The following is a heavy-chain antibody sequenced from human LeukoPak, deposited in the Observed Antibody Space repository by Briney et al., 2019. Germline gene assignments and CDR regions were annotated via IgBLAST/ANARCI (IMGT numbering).Heavy chain of an antibody. D-gene: IGHD2-15*01. CDR1: GFIFSSYG. V-gene: IGHV3-33*01. J-gene: IGHJ4*02. Sequence: GRSLRLSCAASGFIFSSYGMHWVRQAPGRGLEWVALIWYDGTNEYYTDSVKGRFTISRANSKNTLYLQMNSLRAEDTAVYYCARVPCCSGGRCSSWIDHWGQGTLVTVSS. CDR2: IWYDGTNE. CDR3: ARVPCCSGGRCSSWIDH.